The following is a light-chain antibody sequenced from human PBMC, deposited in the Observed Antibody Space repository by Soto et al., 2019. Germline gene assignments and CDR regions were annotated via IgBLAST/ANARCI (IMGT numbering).Light chain of an antibody. J-gene: IGKJ1*01. CDR1: QIVSSSY. CDR2: GAS. Sequence: EIVLTQSPATLSLSPGERATLSFMASQIVSSSYLAWYQQKPGQAPRLLIYGASSRATGIPDRFSGSGSGTDFTLTISRLEPEDFAVYYCQQYGSSGTFGQGTKVDIK. CDR3: QQYGSSGT. V-gene: IGKV3-20*01.